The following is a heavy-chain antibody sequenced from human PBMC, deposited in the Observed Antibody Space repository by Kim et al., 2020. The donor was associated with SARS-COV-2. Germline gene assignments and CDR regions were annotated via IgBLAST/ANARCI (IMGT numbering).Heavy chain of an antibody. Sequence: GGSLRLSCAASGFTFSSYSMNWVRQAPGKGLEWVSYISSSSSTIYYADAAKGRFSISRDNAKNSLYPQMNSLSAEDTAVDYCARDIAAAGTGGVDVWGQG. CDR3: ARDIAAAGTGGVDV. CDR1: GFTFSSYS. D-gene: IGHD6-13*01. J-gene: IGHJ6*02. CDR2: ISSSSSTI. V-gene: IGHV3-48*04.